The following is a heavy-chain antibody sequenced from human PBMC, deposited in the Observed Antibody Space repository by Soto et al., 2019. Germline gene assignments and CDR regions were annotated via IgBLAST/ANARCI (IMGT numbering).Heavy chain of an antibody. V-gene: IGHV1-46*01. J-gene: IGHJ3*02. CDR2: INPSGGST. CDR3: ARDSHRLYYYDSSGYYYGDAFDI. Sequence: PGQGLEWMGIINPSGGSTSYAQKFQGRVTMTRDTSTSTVYMELSSLRSEDTAVYYCARDSHRLYYYDSSGYYYGDAFDIWGQGTMVTVSS. D-gene: IGHD3-22*01.